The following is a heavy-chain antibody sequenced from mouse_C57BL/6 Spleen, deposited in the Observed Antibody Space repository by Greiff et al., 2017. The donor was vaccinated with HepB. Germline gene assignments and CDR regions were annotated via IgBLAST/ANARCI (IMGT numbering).Heavy chain of an antibody. CDR2: IDPSDSYT. CDR3: AREGSNHGYFDV. CDR1: GYTFTSYW. J-gene: IGHJ1*03. Sequence: QVQLQQPGAELVMPGASVKLSCKASGYTFTSYWMHWVKQRPGQGLEWIGEIDPSDSYTNYNQKFKGKSTLTVDKSSSTAYMQLSSLTSEDSAVYYCAREGSNHGYFDVWGTGTTVTVSS. D-gene: IGHD2-5*01. V-gene: IGHV1-69*01.